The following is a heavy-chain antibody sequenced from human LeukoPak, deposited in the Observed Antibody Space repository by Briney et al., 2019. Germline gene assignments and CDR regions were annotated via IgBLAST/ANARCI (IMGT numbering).Heavy chain of an antibody. D-gene: IGHD5-18*01. V-gene: IGHV3-23*01. CDR2: ISGSGGST. Sequence: GGSLRLSCAASGFTFSNYAMSWARQAPGKGLERVSAISGSGGSTYYADSVKGRFTISRDNSKNTLYLQMNSLRAEGTAVYYCTKGTIWLPFDYWGQGTLVTVSS. J-gene: IGHJ4*02. CDR3: TKGTIWLPFDY. CDR1: GFTFSNYA.